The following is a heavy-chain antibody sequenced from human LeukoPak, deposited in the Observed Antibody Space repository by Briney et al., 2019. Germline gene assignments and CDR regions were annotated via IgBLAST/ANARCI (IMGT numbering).Heavy chain of an antibody. V-gene: IGHV1-8*01. J-gene: IGHJ4*02. Sequence: GASVKVSCKASGYTFTSYDINWGRQATGQGLEWMGWMNPNSGNTGYAQKFQGRVTMTRNTSISTAYMELSSLRSEDTAVYYCARGPTYLYGSGSYGDYWGQGTLVTVSS. D-gene: IGHD3-10*01. CDR1: GYTFTSYD. CDR2: MNPNSGNT. CDR3: ARGPTYLYGSGSYGDY.